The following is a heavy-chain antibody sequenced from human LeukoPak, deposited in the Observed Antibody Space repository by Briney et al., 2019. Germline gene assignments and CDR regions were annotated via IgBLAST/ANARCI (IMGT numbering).Heavy chain of an antibody. CDR2: IYYSGST. D-gene: IGHD1-26*01. CDR3: ARGQWEGDFDY. CDR1: CGSISSYY. J-gene: IGHJ4*02. V-gene: IGHV4-59*01. Sequence: KPSETLSLTCTVSCGSISSYYWSWIRQPPGKGLEWIGYIYYSGSTNYNPSLKSRVTISVDTSKNQFSLKLSSVTAADTAVYYCARGQWEGDFDYWGQGTLVTVSS.